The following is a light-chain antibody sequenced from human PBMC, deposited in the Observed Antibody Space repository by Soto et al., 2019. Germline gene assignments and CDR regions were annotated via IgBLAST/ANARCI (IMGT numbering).Light chain of an antibody. J-gene: IGKJ1*01. CDR2: GAS. Sequence: EIVLTQSPATLSSFPGDRVTLSCRASQSVSSNYLAWYQQKPGQAPRLLIYGASSRATGIPDRFSGSGSGTDFTLTISRLEPEDFAVYYCQQYGSSPETFGQGTKVDIK. CDR3: QQYGSSPET. V-gene: IGKV3-20*01. CDR1: QSVSSNY.